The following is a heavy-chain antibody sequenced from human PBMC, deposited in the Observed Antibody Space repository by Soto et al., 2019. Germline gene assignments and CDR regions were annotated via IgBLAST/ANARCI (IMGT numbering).Heavy chain of an antibody. CDR3: ARGDSSGWYYFDY. D-gene: IGHD6-19*01. V-gene: IGHV3-48*03. CDR2: ISSSGSTI. CDR1: GFTFSSYE. J-gene: IGHJ4*02. Sequence: EVQLVESGGGLVQPGGSLRLSCAASGFTFSSYEMNWVRQAPGKGLEWVSYISSSGSTIYYADSVKGRFTISRDNAKNSLYLQMNSLRAEDTAVYYCARGDSSGWYYFDYGGQGTLVTVSS.